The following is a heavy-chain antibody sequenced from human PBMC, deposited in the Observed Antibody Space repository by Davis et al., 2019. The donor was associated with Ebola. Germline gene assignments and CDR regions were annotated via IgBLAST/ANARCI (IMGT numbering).Heavy chain of an antibody. CDR3: AKDRVVVVPAAIRDFGY. CDR1: GFTFSDYY. V-gene: IGHV3-11*01. J-gene: IGHJ4*02. CDR2: ISTSDNTI. D-gene: IGHD2-2*02. Sequence: GESLKISCAASGFTFSDYYMSWIRQAPGKGLEWISYISTSDNTIYYADSVKGRFTISRDNAKNSLYLQMNSLRAEDTAVYYCAKDRVVVVPAAIRDFGYWGQGTLVTVSS.